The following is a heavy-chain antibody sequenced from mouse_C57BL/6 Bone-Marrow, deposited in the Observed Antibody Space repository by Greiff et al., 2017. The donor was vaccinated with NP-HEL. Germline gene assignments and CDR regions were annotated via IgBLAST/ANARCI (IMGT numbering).Heavy chain of an antibody. Sequence: EVKLEESGEGLVKPGGSLKLSCAASGFTFSSYAMSWVRQTPGKRLEWVAYISSGGDYIYYADTVKGRFTISRDNARNTLYLQMSSLKSEDTAMYYCTRHITTVVATDWYFDVWGTGTTVTVSS. CDR3: TRHITTVVATDWYFDV. J-gene: IGHJ1*03. V-gene: IGHV5S21*01. D-gene: IGHD1-1*01. CDR2: ISSGGDYI. CDR1: GFTFSSYA.